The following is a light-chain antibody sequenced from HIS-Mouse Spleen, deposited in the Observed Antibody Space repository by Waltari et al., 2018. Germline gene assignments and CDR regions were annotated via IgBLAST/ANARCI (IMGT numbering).Light chain of an antibody. CDR2: KDS. V-gene: IGLV3-25*03. CDR3: QSADSSGTYVV. Sequence: SYELTQPPSVSVSPGQTARITCAGDVFPKQYAYWYQQKPGQAPVLVIYKDSERPSGIPERFSGSSSGTTVTLTISGVQAEDEADYYCQSADSSGTYVVFGGGTKLTVL. J-gene: IGLJ2*01. CDR1: VFPKQY.